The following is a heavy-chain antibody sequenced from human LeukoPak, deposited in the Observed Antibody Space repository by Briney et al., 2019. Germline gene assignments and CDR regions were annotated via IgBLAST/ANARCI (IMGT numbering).Heavy chain of an antibody. V-gene: IGHV3-21*01. CDR1: GFTFSSYS. Sequence: GGSLRLSCAASGFTFSSYSMNWVRQAPGKGLEWVSSISSSSSYIYYADSVKGRFTISRDSAKNSLYLQMNSLRAGDTAVYYCARDRWELSSIDYWGQGTLVTVSS. D-gene: IGHD1-26*01. CDR3: ARDRWELSSIDY. CDR2: ISSSSSYI. J-gene: IGHJ4*02.